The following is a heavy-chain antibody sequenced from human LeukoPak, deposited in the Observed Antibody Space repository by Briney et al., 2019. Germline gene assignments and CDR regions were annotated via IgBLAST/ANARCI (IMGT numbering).Heavy chain of an antibody. D-gene: IGHD3-10*01. Sequence: GESLKFSCKGSGYSFTSYWIGWVRQMPEKGVEWMGIIYPGDSDTRYSPSFQGQVTISADKSISTAYLQWSSLKASDTAIYYCARSNELLWFGELLGYFDYWGQGTLVTVSS. CDR2: IYPGDSDT. CDR3: ARSNELLWFGELLGYFDY. CDR1: GYSFTSYW. V-gene: IGHV5-51*01. J-gene: IGHJ4*02.